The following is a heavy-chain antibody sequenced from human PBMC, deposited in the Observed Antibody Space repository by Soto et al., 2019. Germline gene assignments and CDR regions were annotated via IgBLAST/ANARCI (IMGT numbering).Heavy chain of an antibody. Sequence: QITLKESGPTLVKPTQTLTLTCTFSGFSLSTSGVGVGWIRQPPGKALEWLALIYWNDDKRYSPSLKSRLTIIKDTSKNQVVLTMTNMDPVDTATYYCALFDFAGSAFDIWGQGTMVTVSS. CDR2: IYWNDDK. V-gene: IGHV2-5*01. J-gene: IGHJ3*02. D-gene: IGHD1-26*01. CDR3: ALFDFAGSAFDI. CDR1: GFSLSTSGVG.